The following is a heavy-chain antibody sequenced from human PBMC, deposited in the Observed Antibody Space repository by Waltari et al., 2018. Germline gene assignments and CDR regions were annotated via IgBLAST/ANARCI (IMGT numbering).Heavy chain of an antibody. V-gene: IGHV1-2*06. CDR3: AREGDGDRMPDY. D-gene: IGHD2-15*01. Sequence: QVQLVQSGAEVKKPGASVKVSCKASGYTFTGYYMHWVRQAPGQGLEWMGLINPNSGGKNDAQKFQGRVTMTRDTSISTAYMELSRLRSDDTAVYYCAREGDGDRMPDYWGQGTLVTVSS. CDR2: INPNSGGK. CDR1: GYTFTGYY. J-gene: IGHJ4*02.